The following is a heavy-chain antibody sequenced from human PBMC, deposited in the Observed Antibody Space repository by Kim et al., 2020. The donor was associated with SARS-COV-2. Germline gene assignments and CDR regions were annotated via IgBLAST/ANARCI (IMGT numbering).Heavy chain of an antibody. J-gene: IGHJ1*01. Sequence: SETLSLTCAVSGGSISSSNWWSWVRQPPGKGLEWIGEIYHSGSTNYNPSLKSRVTISVDTSKNQFSLKLSSVTAADTAVYYCARGGISLWFGALQHWGQGTLVTVSS. CDR2: IYHSGST. CDR3: ARGGISLWFGALQH. V-gene: IGHV4-4*02. CDR1: GGSISSSNW. D-gene: IGHD3-10*01.